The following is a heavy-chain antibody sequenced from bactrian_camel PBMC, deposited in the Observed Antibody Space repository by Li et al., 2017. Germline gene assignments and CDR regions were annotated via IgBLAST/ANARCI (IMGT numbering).Heavy chain of an antibody. Sequence: HVQLVESGGGSEQPGGSLRLPCVASGDINYSNSRAWFRQAPGKERERVATIYTRYGAASIEADAVKGRFTAYPNSVKHTIYLQMNSLKPEDTAMYYCAMQRSNGASYCYLDPVWEYAYWGQGTQVTVS. J-gene: IGHJ4*01. CDR1: GDINYSNS. CDR3: AMQRSNGASYCYLDPVWEYAY. CDR2: IYTRYGAAS. D-gene: IGHD2*01. V-gene: IGHV3S54*01.